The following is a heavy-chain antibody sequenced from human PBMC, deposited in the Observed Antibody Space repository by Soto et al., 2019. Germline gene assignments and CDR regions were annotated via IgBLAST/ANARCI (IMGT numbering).Heavy chain of an antibody. Sequence: QVQLLESGGGVVQPGRSLRLSCTASGFTFSSNGMHWVRQAPGKGLEWVAFIWYDGINKYYADSVKGRFIISRDNSENTVYLQMNSLRAEDTAVYYCARDPYHYGSGSYYFDYWGQGTLVTVSS. CDR3: ARDPYHYGSGSYYFDY. D-gene: IGHD3-10*01. V-gene: IGHV3-33*01. J-gene: IGHJ4*02. CDR1: GFTFSSNG. CDR2: IWYDGINK.